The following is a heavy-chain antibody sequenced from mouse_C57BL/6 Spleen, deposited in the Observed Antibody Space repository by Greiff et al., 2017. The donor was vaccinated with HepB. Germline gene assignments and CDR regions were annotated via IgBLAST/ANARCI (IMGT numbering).Heavy chain of an antibody. D-gene: IGHD1-1*01. CDR2: ISDGGSYT. V-gene: IGHV5-4*01. J-gene: IGHJ2*01. Sequence: EVMLVESGGGLVKPGGSLKLSCAASGFTFSSYAMSWVSQTPEKRLEWVATISDGGSYTYYPDNVKGRFTISRDNAKNNQYLQMSHLKSEDTAMYYCARDYDGSSVYYFDYWGQGTTLTVSS. CDR1: GFTFSSYA. CDR3: ARDYDGSSVYYFDY.